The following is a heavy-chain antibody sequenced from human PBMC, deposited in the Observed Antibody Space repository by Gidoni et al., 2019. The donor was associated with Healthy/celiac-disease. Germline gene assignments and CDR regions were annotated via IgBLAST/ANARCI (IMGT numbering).Heavy chain of an antibody. V-gene: IGHV3-23*01. CDR1: GFPFSSYA. CDR3: AKFSSDGEWLQNYADY. J-gene: IGHJ4*02. CDR2: ISGSGSST. D-gene: IGHD5-12*01. Sequence: EVQLLESGGGLVQPGGSLRLSCAASGFPFSSYAMSWVRQAPGKGLEGVSVISGSGSSTYYADSVKGRFTISRDNSKNTLYLQMNSLRAEDTAVYYCAKFSSDGEWLQNYADYWGQGTLVTVSS.